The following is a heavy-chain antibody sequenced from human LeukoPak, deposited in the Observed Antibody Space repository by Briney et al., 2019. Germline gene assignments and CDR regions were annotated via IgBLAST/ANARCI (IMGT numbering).Heavy chain of an antibody. CDR2: INHSGNS. J-gene: IGHJ4*02. CDR1: GGSISGFY. Sequence: PSETLSLTCAVSGGSISGFYWSWIRQPPGKGLEWIAEINHSGNSNYNPALKSRVTMSVDTSNNQISLNLDSVTAADTAVYYCARGSSWYDYWGQGTLVTVSS. V-gene: IGHV4-34*01. D-gene: IGHD6-13*01. CDR3: ARGSSWYDY.